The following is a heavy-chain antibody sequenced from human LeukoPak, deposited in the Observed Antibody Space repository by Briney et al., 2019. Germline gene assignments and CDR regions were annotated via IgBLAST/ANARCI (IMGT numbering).Heavy chain of an antibody. J-gene: IGHJ5*02. CDR1: GGSFSGYH. CDR3: ARGGRGVPSARRFKPGNWFDP. CDR2: INHTGST. Sequence: SETLSLTCAVYGGSFSGYHCSRIRQPPGKGLEWIGEINHTGSTNYNPSLKSRDTISEDTSKNQFSLKLTSVTAADTALYYCARGGRGVPSARRFKPGNWFDPWGQGTLVTVSS. V-gene: IGHV4-34*01. D-gene: IGHD3-10*01.